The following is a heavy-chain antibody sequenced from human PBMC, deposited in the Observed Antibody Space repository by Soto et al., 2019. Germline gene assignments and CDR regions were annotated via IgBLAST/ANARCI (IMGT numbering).Heavy chain of an antibody. CDR3: AIYNPGRSWPFDY. D-gene: IGHD6-13*01. CDR2: IYYSGST. Sequence: KTSETVSLSGTFSKSSVSSSSYYLSWIRQPPGKGLEWIGSIYYSGSTYYNPSLKSRVTISVDTSKNQFSLKLSSVTAADTAVYYCAIYNPGRSWPFDYWGQGTLVTVSS. J-gene: IGHJ4*02. V-gene: IGHV4-39*01. CDR1: KSSVSSSSYY.